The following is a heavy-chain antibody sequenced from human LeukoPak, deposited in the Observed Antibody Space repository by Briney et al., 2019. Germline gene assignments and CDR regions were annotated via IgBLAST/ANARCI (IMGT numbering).Heavy chain of an antibody. J-gene: IGHJ4*02. CDR1: GYTFTTHD. V-gene: IGHV1-18*01. CDR3: ARENHFCDWSLDY. D-gene: IGHD3-3*02. Sequence: ASVKLSRKTSGYTFTTHDITWARRAPGQRLEWMGWTSANNGNTNYTQKLQDRVTMTIDTVTSTVYIELRSLTSDDTAMYYCARENHFCDWSLDYWGQGTLVTVSS. CDR2: TSANNGNT.